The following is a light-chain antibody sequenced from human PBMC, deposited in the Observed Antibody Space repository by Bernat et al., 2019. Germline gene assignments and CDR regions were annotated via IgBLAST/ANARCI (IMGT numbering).Light chain of an antibody. J-gene: IGKJ1*01. Sequence: EIVLTQSPDTLSLSRGERATLSCRANQSVSNSYLGWYQQKPGRAPRLLIFSTSSRATGIPDRFSGSGSGTDFTLTITQLEPEDSAAYYCQQYVESPTFGQRTKLEIK. V-gene: IGKV3-20*01. CDR1: QSVSNSY. CDR2: STS. CDR3: QQYVESPT.